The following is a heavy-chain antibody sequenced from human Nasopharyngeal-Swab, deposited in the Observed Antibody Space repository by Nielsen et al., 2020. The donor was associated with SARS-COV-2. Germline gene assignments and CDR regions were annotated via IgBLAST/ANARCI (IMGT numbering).Heavy chain of an antibody. CDR3: AKRGVAVAATSWFDP. V-gene: IGHV3-33*03. J-gene: IGHJ5*02. CDR2: IWYDGSNK. D-gene: IGHD2-15*01. CDR1: GFTFSSYG. Sequence: GGSLRLSCAASGFTFSSYGMHWVRQAPGKGLEWVAVIWYDGSNKYYADSVKGRFTMSRDNSKNMLYLQMSSLRAEDTAVYYCAKRGVAVAATSWFDPWGQGTLVTVSS.